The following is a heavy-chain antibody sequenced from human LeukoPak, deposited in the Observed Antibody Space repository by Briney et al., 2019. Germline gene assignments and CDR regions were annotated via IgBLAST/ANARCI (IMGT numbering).Heavy chain of an antibody. CDR3: ARDPGFSSFDY. CDR1: GFTFSDYW. D-gene: IGHD3-3*02. V-gene: IGHV3-7*01. Sequence: GGSLRLSCAVSGFTFSDYWVTWVRQTPGKGLEFVAKINRDGSVKNYVDSVKGRFTISRDNAKNSLYLQMTSLRVDDTAIYYCARDPGFSSFDYWGQGTLVTVSS. CDR2: INRDGSVK. J-gene: IGHJ4*02.